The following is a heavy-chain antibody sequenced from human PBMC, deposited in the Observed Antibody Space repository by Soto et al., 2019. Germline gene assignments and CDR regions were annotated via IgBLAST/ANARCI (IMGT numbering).Heavy chain of an antibody. CDR2: ISYDGSNK. V-gene: IGHV3-30*18. J-gene: IGHJ4*02. CDR3: AKDSRREEQQLDFDY. D-gene: IGHD6-13*01. Sequence: QVQLVESGGGVVQPGRSLRLSCAASGFTFSSYSMHWVRQAPGKGLEWVAVISYDGSNKYYADSVKGRFTISRDNSKNTLYLQMNSLRAEDTAVYYCAKDSRREEQQLDFDYWGQGTLVTVSS. CDR1: GFTFSSYS.